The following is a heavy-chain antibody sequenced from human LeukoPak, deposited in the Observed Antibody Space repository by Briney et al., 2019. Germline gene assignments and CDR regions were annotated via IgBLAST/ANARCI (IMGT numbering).Heavy chain of an antibody. V-gene: IGHV5-51*01. Sequence: GESLKISCQGSEYSFATYWIAWLRQMPGKGLESMGIIYPSDSDTRYSPSFQGQVTISADKSIKTAYLQWSSLKASDTAVYYCARPLAGIVGATGSDYWGQGTLVTVSS. D-gene: IGHD1-26*01. J-gene: IGHJ4*02. CDR2: IYPSDSDT. CDR1: EYSFATYW. CDR3: ARPLAGIVGATGSDY.